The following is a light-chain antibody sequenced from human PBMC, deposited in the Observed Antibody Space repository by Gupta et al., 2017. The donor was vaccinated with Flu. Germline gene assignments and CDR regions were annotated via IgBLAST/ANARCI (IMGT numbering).Light chain of an antibody. CDR2: EDN. V-gene: IGLV3-1*01. J-gene: IGLJ3*02. CDR3: QTWDSNHFHVM. CDR1: KMEHKY. Sequence: SNEVTQPPSMSVSPGQTADLPCFGDKMEHKYVYWYQQKTGQSPVLVIYEDNKRPSGSPERFTGSNSGNTATLTIGGTQAMDEDDYYCQTWDSNHFHVMFGGGTKLTVL.